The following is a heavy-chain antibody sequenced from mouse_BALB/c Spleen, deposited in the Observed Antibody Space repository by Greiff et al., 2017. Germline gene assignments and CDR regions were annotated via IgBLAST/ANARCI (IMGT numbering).Heavy chain of an antibody. J-gene: IGHJ3*01. CDR2: IDPANGNT. CDR3: ASTACYGSSFAY. V-gene: IGHV14-3*02. CDR1: GFYIKDTY. Sequence: VQLQQSGAELVKPGASVKLSCTASGFYIKDTYMHWVKQRPEQGLEWIGRIDPANGNTKYDPKFQGKATITADTSSNTAYLQLTSLTSEDTAVYYCASTACYGSSFAYWGEGTLVTVSA. D-gene: IGHD2-10*01.